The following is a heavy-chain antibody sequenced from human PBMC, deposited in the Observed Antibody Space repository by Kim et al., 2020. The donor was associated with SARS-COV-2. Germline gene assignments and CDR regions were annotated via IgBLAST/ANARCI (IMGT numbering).Heavy chain of an antibody. D-gene: IGHD3-22*01. CDR1: GYTFTSYY. CDR2: INPSGGST. J-gene: IGHJ6*02. Sequence: ASVKVSCKASGYTFTSYYMHWVRQAPGQGLEWMGMINPSGGSTSYAQKFQGRVTMTRDTSTSTVYMELSSLRSEDTAVYYCARDLTMIVSGPGGYYYGMDVGGQGTTVTVSS. CDR3: ARDLTMIVSGPGGYYYGMDV. V-gene: IGHV1-46*01.